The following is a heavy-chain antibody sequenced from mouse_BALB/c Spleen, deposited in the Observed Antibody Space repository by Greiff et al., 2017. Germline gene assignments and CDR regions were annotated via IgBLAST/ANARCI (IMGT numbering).Heavy chain of an antibody. Sequence: EVMLVESGGGLVQPGGSRKLSCAASGFTFSTFGMHWVRQAPEKGLEWVAYISSGSSVIYYADTVKGRFTISRDNPKNTLFLQMTSLRSEDTAMYYCARRDYRYDGAMDYWGQGTSVTVSS. J-gene: IGHJ4*01. CDR2: ISSGSSVI. CDR3: ARRDYRYDGAMDY. D-gene: IGHD2-14*01. V-gene: IGHV5-17*02. CDR1: GFTFSTFG.